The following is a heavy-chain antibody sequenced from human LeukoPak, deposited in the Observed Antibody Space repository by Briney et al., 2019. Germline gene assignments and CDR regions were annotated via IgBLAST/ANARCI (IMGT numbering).Heavy chain of an antibody. V-gene: IGHV1-18*04. D-gene: IGHD6-19*01. J-gene: IGHJ4*02. CDR3: ARAIHSRYSSGWYLDF. CDR2: ISAYNGNT. CDR1: GYTSTSYG. Sequence: ASVKVSCKASGYTSTSYGISWVRQAPGQGLEWMGWISAYNGNTNYAQKLQGRVTMTTDTSTSTAYMELRSLRSDDAAVFYCARAIHSRYSSGWYLDFWGQGTLVTVSS.